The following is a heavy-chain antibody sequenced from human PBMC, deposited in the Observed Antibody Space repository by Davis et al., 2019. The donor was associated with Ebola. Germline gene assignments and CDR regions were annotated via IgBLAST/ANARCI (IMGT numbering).Heavy chain of an antibody. Sequence: GESLKISCAASGFTFSTYAMGWVRQAPGKGLEWVSDISSGGGAPYYADSVKGRFTTFRDNPKNTLYLQMNSLRADDTAVYYCAKDRAGRDGYWEFDYWGQGTLVTVSS. D-gene: IGHD5-24*01. CDR2: ISSGGGAP. CDR1: GFTFSTYA. J-gene: IGHJ4*02. V-gene: IGHV3-23*01. CDR3: AKDRAGRDGYWEFDY.